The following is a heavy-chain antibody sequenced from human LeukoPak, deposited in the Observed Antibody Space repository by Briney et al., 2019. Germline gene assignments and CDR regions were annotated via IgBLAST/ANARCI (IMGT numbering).Heavy chain of an antibody. J-gene: IGHJ6*03. CDR2: IIPIFGTA. CDR1: GGTFSSYA. D-gene: IGHD3-3*01. Sequence: SVTLSCKASGGTFSSYAISWVRQAPRQGLEWMGGIIPIFGTANYSQNFQGGVTITADESTSTAYMELSSLRSEDTAVYYCARGRRIFGVSTPMDVWGKGTTVTVSS. V-gene: IGHV1-69*13. CDR3: ARGRRIFGVSTPMDV.